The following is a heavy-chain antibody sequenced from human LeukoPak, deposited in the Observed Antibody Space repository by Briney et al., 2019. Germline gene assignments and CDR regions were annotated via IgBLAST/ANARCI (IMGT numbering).Heavy chain of an antibody. D-gene: IGHD3-22*01. Sequence: GGSLRLSCAASGFTFNNYGLIWVRQAPGKGLEWVAAIGNDGGGTMYAAFVEGRFTISRDNSKNTLFLQMNSLRAEDTALYYCEKGSSGYFADLWGQGTLVNVSS. CDR2: IGNDGGGT. J-gene: IGHJ5*02. V-gene: IGHV3-23*01. CDR1: GFTFNNYG. CDR3: EKGSSGYFADL.